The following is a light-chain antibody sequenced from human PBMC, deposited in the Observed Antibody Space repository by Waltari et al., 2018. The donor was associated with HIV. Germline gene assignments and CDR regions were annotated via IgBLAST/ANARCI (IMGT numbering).Light chain of an antibody. V-gene: IGLV3-21*02. Sequence: SYVFIQPPSVSVAPGQTAKIPCGGENIGSERVPWNQQKPGQAPVLVVYDDNVRPSGIHERFSGSNSGNTATLTISRVEAGDEADYYCQVWYGSNDLVYVFGGGTKLTVL. CDR2: DDN. CDR1: NIGSER. J-gene: IGLJ2*01. CDR3: QVWYGSNDLVYV.